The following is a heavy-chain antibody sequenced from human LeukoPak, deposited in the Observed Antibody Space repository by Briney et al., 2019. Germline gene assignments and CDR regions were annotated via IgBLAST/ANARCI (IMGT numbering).Heavy chain of an antibody. CDR2: IYGGGAT. Sequence: PSETLSLTCTVSGASISSHYWSWIRQPPGKGLEWISVIYGGGATYYADSVQGRFTISRDTSNNALYLQMISLRVEDTAVYHCARLLPASRHYFDYWGLGTLVTVSS. V-gene: IGHV3-53*01. J-gene: IGHJ4*02. CDR1: GASISSHY. CDR3: ARLLPASRHYFDY. D-gene: IGHD6-6*01.